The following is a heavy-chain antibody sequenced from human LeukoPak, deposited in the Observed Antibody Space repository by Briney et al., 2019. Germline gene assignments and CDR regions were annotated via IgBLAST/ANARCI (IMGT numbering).Heavy chain of an antibody. D-gene: IGHD3-22*01. CDR2: IKPSSGAT. J-gene: IGHJ4*02. V-gene: IGHV1-2*02. CDR3: ASCYYDSSGYYYFDY. CDR1: GGTFSSYA. Sequence: ASVKVSCKASGGTFSSYAISWVRQAPGQGLEWMGWIKPSSGATNYAQKFRGRVTMTRDTSNRTSYMELSRLRSDDTALYYCASCYYDSSGYYYFDYWGQGTLVTVSS.